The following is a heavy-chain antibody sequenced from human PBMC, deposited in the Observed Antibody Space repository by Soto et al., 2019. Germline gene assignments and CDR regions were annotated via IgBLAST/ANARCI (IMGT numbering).Heavy chain of an antibody. D-gene: IGHD6-13*01. CDR2: IYHSGST. CDR1: GGSISSGGYS. Sequence: QLQLQESGSGLVKPSQTLSLTCAVSGGSISSGGYSWSWIRQPPGKGLEWIGYIYHSGSTYYNPSLKSRVTISVDRSKNQVSLKLSSVTAADTAVYYCASGLEQLVDAFDIWGQGTMVTVSS. V-gene: IGHV4-30-2*01. J-gene: IGHJ3*02. CDR3: ASGLEQLVDAFDI.